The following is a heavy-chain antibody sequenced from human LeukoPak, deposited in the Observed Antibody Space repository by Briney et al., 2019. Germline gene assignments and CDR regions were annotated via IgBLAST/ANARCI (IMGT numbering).Heavy chain of an antibody. CDR2: ISSSGSTI. V-gene: IGHV3-48*03. CDR3: AKEQNSSGWAYYYYYMDV. Sequence: GGSLRLSCAASGFTFSSYEMNWVRQAPGKGLEWVSYISSSGSTIYYADSVKGRFTISRDNSKNTLYLQMNSLRAEDTAVYYCAKEQNSSGWAYYYYYMDVWGKGTTVTVSS. J-gene: IGHJ6*03. D-gene: IGHD6-19*01. CDR1: GFTFSSYE.